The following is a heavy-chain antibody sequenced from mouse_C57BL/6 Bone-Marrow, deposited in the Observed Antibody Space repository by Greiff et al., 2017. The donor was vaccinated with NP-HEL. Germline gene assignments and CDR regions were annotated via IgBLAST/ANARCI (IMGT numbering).Heavy chain of an antibody. CDR3: VREGKGAMDY. Sequence: EVHLVESGGGLVQPKGSLKLSCAASGFSFNTYAMNWVRQAPGKGLEWVARIRSKSNNYATYYADSVKDRFTISRDDSESMLYLQMNNLKTEDTAMYYCVREGKGAMDYWGQGTSVTVSS. CDR1: GFSFNTYA. V-gene: IGHV10-1*01. CDR2: IRSKSNNYAT. J-gene: IGHJ4*01.